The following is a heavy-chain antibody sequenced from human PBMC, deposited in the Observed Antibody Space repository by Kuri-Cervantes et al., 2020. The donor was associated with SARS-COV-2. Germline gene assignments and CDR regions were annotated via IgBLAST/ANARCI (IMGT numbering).Heavy chain of an antibody. V-gene: IGHV4-59*11. CDR1: GGSISSHY. J-gene: IGHJ5*02. Sequence: SETLSLTCTVSGGSISSHYWSWIRQPPGKGLERIGDINYSGSTNYNPSLKSRVTISVDTSKNQFSLKLSSVTAADTDAYYCARGADSSYSFDPWGQGTLVTVSS. CDR2: INYSGST. D-gene: IGHD4-11*01. CDR3: ARGADSSYSFDP.